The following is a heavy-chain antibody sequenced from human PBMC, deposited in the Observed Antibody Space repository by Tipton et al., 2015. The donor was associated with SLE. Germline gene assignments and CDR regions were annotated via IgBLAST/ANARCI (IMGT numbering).Heavy chain of an antibody. CDR1: GGSISSHY. J-gene: IGHJ4*02. CDR3: ARVPWGQYFSY. D-gene: IGHD3-16*01. V-gene: IGHV4-59*11. CDR2: IYYSGST. Sequence: TRSLTCTVSGGSISSHYWSWIRQPPGKGLEWIGYIYYSGSTYYNPSLKSRVTISVGTSKNQFSLKLSSVTAADTAVYYCARVPWGQYFSYWGQGTLITIST.